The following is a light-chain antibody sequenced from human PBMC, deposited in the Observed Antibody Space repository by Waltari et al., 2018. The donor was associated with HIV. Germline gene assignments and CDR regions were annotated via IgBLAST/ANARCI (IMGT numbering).Light chain of an antibody. CDR1: QSLLYGSNQKTY. J-gene: IGKJ4*01. CDR2: WAS. V-gene: IGKV4-1*01. CDR3: QQYYTSPLT. Sequence: DIVITQSPDSLAVSLGERATIYCKASQSLLYGSNQKTYIAWYQQKERQPPKLLISWASHRESGVPDRFSGSGSGTNFTLTISTLQADDVAVYYCQQYYTSPLTFGGGTKVEIK.